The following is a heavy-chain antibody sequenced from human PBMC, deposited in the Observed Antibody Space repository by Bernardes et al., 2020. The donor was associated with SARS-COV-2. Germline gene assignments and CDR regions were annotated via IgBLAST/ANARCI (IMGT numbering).Heavy chain of an antibody. CDR3: TRELNCGADCYHYYYYYGMEV. CDR2: IRGNAFGGTT. J-gene: IGHJ6*02. D-gene: IGHD2-21*01. V-gene: IGHV3-49*04. Sequence: GGSLRLSCTASGFTFADYAMSWVRQAPGRGLEWVGFIRGNAFGGTTEYAASVKGRFIISRDDSKSIAYLQMNSLKTEDTAVYYCTRELNCGADCYHYYYYYGMEVWGRGTTVTVSS. CDR1: GFTFADYA.